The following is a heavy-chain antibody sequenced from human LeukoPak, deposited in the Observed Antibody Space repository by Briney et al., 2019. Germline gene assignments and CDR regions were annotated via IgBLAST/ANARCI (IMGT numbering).Heavy chain of an antibody. CDR2: TSSSGEAT. J-gene: IGHJ5*01. V-gene: IGHV3-23*01. D-gene: IGHD3-22*01. CDR3: AKDRPNYYGTNGHYYRRDGDS. CDR1: GFTFNIYA. Sequence: VGSLRLSCAASGFTFNIYAMSWVRQTTGKGLEWVSSTSSSGEATYYADSVKGRFTISRDNSRNTLYLQMNSLRAEDTAVYYCAKDRPNYYGTNGHYYRRDGDSWGQGTLVTVSS.